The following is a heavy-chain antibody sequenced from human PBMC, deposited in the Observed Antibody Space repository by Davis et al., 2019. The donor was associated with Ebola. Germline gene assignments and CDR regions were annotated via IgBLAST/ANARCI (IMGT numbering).Heavy chain of an antibody. Sequence: GESLKISCKGSGYSFSDYWITWVRQMPGKGLEWMGRIDPSESYTNYRPSFQGHVTLSADKSVKTAYLQWSSLRASDTAMYFCARHGFSGYDDNHYYGMDVWGQGTTVTVSS. V-gene: IGHV5-10-1*01. D-gene: IGHD5-12*01. J-gene: IGHJ6*02. CDR2: IDPSESYT. CDR3: ARHGFSGYDDNHYYGMDV. CDR1: GYSFSDYW.